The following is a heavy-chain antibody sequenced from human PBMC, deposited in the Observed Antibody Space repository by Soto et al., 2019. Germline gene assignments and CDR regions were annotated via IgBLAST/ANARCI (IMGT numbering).Heavy chain of an antibody. CDR3: ARFSFGVVSYAFDI. Sequence: SETLSLTCTVSGGSISSSSYYWGWIRQPPGKGLEWIGSIYYSGSTYYNPSLKSRVTISVDTSKNQFSLKLSSVTAADTAVYYCARFSFGVVSYAFDIWGQGTMVT. CDR2: IYYSGST. CDR1: GGSISSSSYY. V-gene: IGHV4-39*01. D-gene: IGHD3-3*01. J-gene: IGHJ3*02.